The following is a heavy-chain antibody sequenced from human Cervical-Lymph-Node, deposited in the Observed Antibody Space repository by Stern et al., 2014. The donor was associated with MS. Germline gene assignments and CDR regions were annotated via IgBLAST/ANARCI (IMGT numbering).Heavy chain of an antibody. CDR1: GFNFIDYA. V-gene: IGHV3-30-3*01. D-gene: IGHD2-2*01. J-gene: IGHJ4*02. Sequence: VQLVESGGGVVQPGRSLRLSCAATGFNFIDYAIHWVRQAPGKGLEWVAVISYDGSSEYYADSVKGRFTISRDNSMNTLYLQTNSLRSEDTAVYYCAREGGYCSGTSCYYFDYWGQGTLVTVSS. CDR2: ISYDGSSE. CDR3: AREGGYCSGTSCYYFDY.